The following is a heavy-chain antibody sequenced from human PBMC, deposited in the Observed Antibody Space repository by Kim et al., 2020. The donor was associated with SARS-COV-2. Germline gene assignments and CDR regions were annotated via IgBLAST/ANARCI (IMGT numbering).Heavy chain of an antibody. D-gene: IGHD3-9*01. CDR2: SSGSGGST. Sequence: GGSLRLSCAASGFTFSSFAMNWVRQAPGKGLEWFSGSSGSGGSTYYADSVKGRFTFSRDNSKNTLYLQMNSLRAKDTAVYYCAKDFDWDNRGAGAFDMWGQGTMV. CDR1: GFTFSSFA. CDR3: AKDFDWDNRGAGAFDM. J-gene: IGHJ3*02. V-gene: IGHV3-23*01.